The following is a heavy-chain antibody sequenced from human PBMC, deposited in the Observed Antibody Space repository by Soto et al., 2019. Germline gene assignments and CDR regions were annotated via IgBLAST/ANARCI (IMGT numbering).Heavy chain of an antibody. J-gene: IGHJ4*02. CDR1: GYTFTSYA. CDR2: ISAYNGNT. Sequence: QVQLVQSGAEVKKPGASVKVSCKASGYTFTSYAISWVRQAPGQGLEWMGWISAYNGNTNYAQKLQGRVTMATDISTTTAYMELRTLSSEDTAVYYCARSAPPAGYGGAGTLVTVSS. V-gene: IGHV1-18*01. CDR3: ARSAPPAGY. D-gene: IGHD6-25*01.